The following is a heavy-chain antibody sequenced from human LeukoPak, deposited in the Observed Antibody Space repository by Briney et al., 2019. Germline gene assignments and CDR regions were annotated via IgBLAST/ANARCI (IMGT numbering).Heavy chain of an antibody. CDR2: INAGNGNT. V-gene: IGHV1-3*01. J-gene: IGHJ6*02. CDR1: GYTSTSYA. CDR3: ARVQIPTYYSYGMEV. Sequence: ASVKVSCKASGYTSTSYAMHWVRQAPGHRLEWMGWINAGNGNTKYSQKFQGRVTITRDTSASTAYMELSSLRSEDTAVYYCARVQIPTYYSYGMEVWGQGTTVTVSS.